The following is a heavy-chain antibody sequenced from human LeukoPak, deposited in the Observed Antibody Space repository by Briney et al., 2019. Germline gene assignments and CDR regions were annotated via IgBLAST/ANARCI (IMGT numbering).Heavy chain of an antibody. V-gene: IGHV3-7*01. CDR3: AGGSGWLIDY. J-gene: IGHJ4*02. CDR1: GFTFSSYW. Sequence: GGSLRLSCAASGFTFSSYWMNWVRQAPDKGLEWVANIKQDGSEKTYVDSVKGRFTISRDNAKNSLFLQMNSLRAEDTAVYYCAGGSGWLIDYWGQGALVTVPS. D-gene: IGHD3-3*01. CDR2: IKQDGSEK.